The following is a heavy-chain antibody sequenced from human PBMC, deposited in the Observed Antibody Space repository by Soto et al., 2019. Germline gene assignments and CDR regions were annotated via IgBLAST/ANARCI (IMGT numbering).Heavy chain of an antibody. CDR1: GGTFSSYT. V-gene: IGHV1-69*02. D-gene: IGHD6-19*01. J-gene: IGHJ6*03. CDR3: ARNKGRNDSSGWYRMDV. CDR2: IIPILGIA. Sequence: ASVKVSCKASGGTFSSYTISWVRQAPGQGLEWMGRIIPILGIANYAQKFQGRVTITADKSTSTAYMELSSLRSEDTAVYYCARNKGRNDSSGWYRMDVWGKGTTVTVSS.